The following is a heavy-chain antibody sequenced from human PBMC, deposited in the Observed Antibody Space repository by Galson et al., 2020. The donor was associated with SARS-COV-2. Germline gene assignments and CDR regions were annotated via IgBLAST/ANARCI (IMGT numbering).Heavy chain of an antibody. D-gene: IGHD2-2*02. CDR1: GYTFTSYA. CDR2: INAGNGNT. J-gene: IGHJ4*02. Sequence: ASVKVSCQASGYTFTSYAMHWVRQAPGQRLEWMGWINAGNGNTKYSQKFQGRVTITRDTSASTAYMELSSLRSEDTAVYYCARTLYCSSTSCYILDFYFGYWGQGTLVAVSS. V-gene: IGHV1-3*01. CDR3: ARTLYCSSTSCYILDFYFGY.